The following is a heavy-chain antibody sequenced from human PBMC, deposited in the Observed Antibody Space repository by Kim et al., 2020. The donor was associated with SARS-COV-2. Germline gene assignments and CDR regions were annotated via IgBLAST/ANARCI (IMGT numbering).Heavy chain of an antibody. J-gene: IGHJ4*02. CDR2: IYYNGGT. Sequence: SETLSLTCTVSGGSISSSSYYWGWIRQPPGKGLEWIGTIYYNGGTYYNPSLKSRVTISVDTSKNQFSLKLSSVTAADTAVFYCARKSYGTLDYWGQGTLV. CDR1: GGSISSSSYY. CDR3: ARKSYGTLDY. V-gene: IGHV4-39*07. D-gene: IGHD3-10*01.